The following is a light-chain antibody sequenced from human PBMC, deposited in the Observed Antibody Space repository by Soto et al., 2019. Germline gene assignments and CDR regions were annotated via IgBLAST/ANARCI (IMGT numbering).Light chain of an antibody. CDR1: QSVSSY. Sequence: EIVLTQTPGTLSLSPGEGATLSCRASQSVSSYLAWYQQRPGQAPRLLIYDASNRATGIPARFSGSGSGTDFTLTISSLEPEDFAVYYCQQHGTSPITFGQGTRLEIK. J-gene: IGKJ5*01. CDR2: DAS. CDR3: QQHGTSPIT. V-gene: IGKV3-11*01.